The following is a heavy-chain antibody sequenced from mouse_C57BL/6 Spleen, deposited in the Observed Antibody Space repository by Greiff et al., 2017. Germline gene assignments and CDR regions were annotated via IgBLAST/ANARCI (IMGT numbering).Heavy chain of an antibody. CDR2: IYPGDGDT. J-gene: IGHJ3*01. Sequence: QVQLQQSGPELVKPGASVKISCKASGYAFSSSWMNWVKQRPGKGLEWIGRIYPGDGDTTYNGKFKGKATLTADKSSSTAYMQLSSLTSDDSAVYFCARTYDAFSYWGPGTLVTVS. D-gene: IGHD2-3*01. V-gene: IGHV1-82*01. CDR3: ARTYDAFSY. CDR1: GYAFSSSW.